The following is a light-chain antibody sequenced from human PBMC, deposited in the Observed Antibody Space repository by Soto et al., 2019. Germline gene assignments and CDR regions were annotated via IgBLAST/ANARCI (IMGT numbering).Light chain of an antibody. J-gene: IGKJ4*01. CDR2: DAS. CDR1: QSVSSN. V-gene: IGKV3-11*01. CDR3: QQRSNWPLA. Sequence: IVLTQSPATLSLSPGERATLSCRASQSVSSNLAWYQQQPGQAPRLLIYDASNRATGIPARFGGSGSWTDFTLTISSLEPEDFAVYYCQQRSNWPLAFGGGTKVEIK.